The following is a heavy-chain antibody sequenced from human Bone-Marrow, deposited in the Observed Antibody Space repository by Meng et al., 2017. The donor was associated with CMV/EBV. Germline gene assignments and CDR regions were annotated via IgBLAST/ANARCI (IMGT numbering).Heavy chain of an antibody. Sequence: SVKVSCKASGDTFSTYAISWVRQAPGQGLEWLGRIVPVVGIPNYSQKFQGRVTISADKSTSTAHMELSSLRSGDTAVYYCHVVIFDYWGQGTLVTVSS. J-gene: IGHJ4*02. D-gene: IGHD2-15*01. V-gene: IGHV1-69*04. CDR3: HVVIFDY. CDR2: IVPVVGIP. CDR1: GDTFSTYA.